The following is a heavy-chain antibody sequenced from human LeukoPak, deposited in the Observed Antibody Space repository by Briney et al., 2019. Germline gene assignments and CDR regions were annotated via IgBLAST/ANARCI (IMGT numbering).Heavy chain of an antibody. V-gene: IGHV4-34*01. Sequence: SETLSLTCAVYGGSFSGYYWSWIRQPPGKGLEWIGEINHSGSTYYNPSLKSRVTISVDTSKNQFSLKLSSVTAADTAVYYCARDFSSEFDYWGQGTLVTVSS. CDR1: GGSFSGYY. D-gene: IGHD3-10*01. J-gene: IGHJ4*02. CDR2: INHSGST. CDR3: ARDFSSEFDY.